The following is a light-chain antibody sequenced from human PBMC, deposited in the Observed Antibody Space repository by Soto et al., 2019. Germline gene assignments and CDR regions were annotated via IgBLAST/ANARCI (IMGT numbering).Light chain of an antibody. V-gene: IGKV1-39*01. CDR1: QNIYNY. CDR2: AAS. CDR3: EQTYSTPVT. J-gene: IGKJ5*01. Sequence: DIQMPQSPSSLSASVGDRVTVTCRTSQNIYNYLNWYQQKPGKAPKLLIYAASSVQSGVPLRCSGSGSGTDFTLTISSLQAEAFATYYGEQTYSTPVTFGQWTRLEVK.